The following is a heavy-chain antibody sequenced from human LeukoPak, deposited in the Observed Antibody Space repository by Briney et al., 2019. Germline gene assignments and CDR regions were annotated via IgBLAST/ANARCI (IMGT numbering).Heavy chain of an antibody. CDR3: ARASGSSGYYQLPIDY. CDR2: TTGSGGTT. Sequence: GGSLRLSCAASGFTFSSYAMSWVRQAPGKGLEWVSGTTGSGGTTDHADSVKGRFTISRDNSKNTLFLQMNSLRVEDTALYYCARASGSSGYYQLPIDYWGQGTLVTVSS. J-gene: IGHJ4*02. D-gene: IGHD3-22*01. V-gene: IGHV3-23*01. CDR1: GFTFSSYA.